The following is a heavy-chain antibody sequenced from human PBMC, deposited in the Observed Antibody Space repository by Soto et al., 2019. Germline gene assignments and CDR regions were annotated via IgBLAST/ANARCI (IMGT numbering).Heavy chain of an antibody. Sequence: QVQLQESGPGLVKPSQTLSLTCTVSGGSISSGGYYWSWIRQHPGKGLEWIGYIYYSGSTYYNPSLKSRVIISVDTSKNQFSLKLSSVTAADTAVYYCAREGMYCGGDCYSAFDIWGQGTMVTVSS. D-gene: IGHD2-21*02. CDR3: AREGMYCGGDCYSAFDI. V-gene: IGHV4-31*03. CDR2: IYYSGST. J-gene: IGHJ3*02. CDR1: GGSISSGGYY.